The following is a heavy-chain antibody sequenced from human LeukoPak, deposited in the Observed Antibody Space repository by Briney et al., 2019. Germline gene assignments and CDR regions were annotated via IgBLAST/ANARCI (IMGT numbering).Heavy chain of an antibody. J-gene: IGHJ4*02. D-gene: IGHD3-22*01. V-gene: IGHV4-34*01. CDR1: GGSFSGYY. CDR2: INHSGSA. Sequence: SETLSLTCAVYGGSFSGYYWSWIRQPPGKGLEWIGEINHSGSANYNPSLKSRVTISVDTSKNQFSLRLSSVTAADTAVYYCARGYYYDSSAYYKYWGQGTLVTVSS. CDR3: ARGYYYDSSAYYKY.